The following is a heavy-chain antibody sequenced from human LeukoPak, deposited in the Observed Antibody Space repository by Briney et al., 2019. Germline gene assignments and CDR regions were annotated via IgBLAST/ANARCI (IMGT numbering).Heavy chain of an antibody. CDR2: IYPGDSDT. CDR1: GYSFTSYW. Sequence: GESLQISCQGSGYSFTSYWIGWVRQMPGKGLEWMGIIYPGDSDTRYSPSFQGQVTISADKSISTAYLQWSSLKASDTAMYYCAVLAYGDYVGGYFDYWGQGTLVTVSS. CDR3: AVLAYGDYVGGYFDY. V-gene: IGHV5-51*01. J-gene: IGHJ4*02. D-gene: IGHD4-17*01.